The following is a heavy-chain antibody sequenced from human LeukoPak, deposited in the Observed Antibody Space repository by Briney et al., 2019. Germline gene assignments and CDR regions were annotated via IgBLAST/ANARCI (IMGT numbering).Heavy chain of an antibody. CDR2: IYYNGNT. CDR3: ARNQAVAANRGASDV. V-gene: IGHV4-28*01. Sequence: SDTLSLTGAVSGYSISSNSWRAWVRQPPGKGLEGIGYIYYNGNTYYNPYNPSLTSRVTMSVDTSKNQFSLKLDSVTEIDTAMYYCARNQAVAANRGASDVWGQGTMVTVSS. D-gene: IGHD6-19*01. J-gene: IGHJ3*01. CDR1: GYSISSNSW.